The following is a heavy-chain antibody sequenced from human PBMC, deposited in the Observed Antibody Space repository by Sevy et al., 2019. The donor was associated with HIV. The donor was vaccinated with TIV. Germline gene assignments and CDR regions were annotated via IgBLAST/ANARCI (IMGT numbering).Heavy chain of an antibody. CDR1: GYTFTSHA. CDR2: INTNTGNP. V-gene: IGHV7-4-1*02. CDR3: ARDGAATGSDAFDIWGSTFDI. Sequence: ASVKVSCKASGYTFTSHAMIWVRQAPGQGLEWMGWINTNTGNPTYGRDFTGRFVFSLDTSVSTAYLQISSLKAADTAVYYWARDGAATGSDAFDIWGSTFDIWGQGTMVTVSS. J-gene: IGHJ3*02. D-gene: IGHD6-13*01.